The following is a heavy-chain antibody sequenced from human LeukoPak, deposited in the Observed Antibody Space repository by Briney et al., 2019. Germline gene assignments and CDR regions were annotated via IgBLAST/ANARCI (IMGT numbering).Heavy chain of an antibody. Sequence: GGSLRLSCAASGFTFSSYAMSWVRQAPGKGLEWVSAISGSGGSTYYADSVKGRFTISRDNSKNTLYLQMNSLRAEDTAVYYCAKITPPLTYYYDSSGYYPADYWGQGTLVTVSS. CDR3: AKITPPLTYYYDSSGYYPADY. J-gene: IGHJ4*02. D-gene: IGHD3-22*01. CDR2: ISGSGGST. CDR1: GFTFSSYA. V-gene: IGHV3-23*01.